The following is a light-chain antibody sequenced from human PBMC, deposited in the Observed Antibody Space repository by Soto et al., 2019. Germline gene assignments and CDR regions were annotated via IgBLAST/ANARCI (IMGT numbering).Light chain of an antibody. J-gene: IGKJ2*01. Sequence: EIVLTQSPGTLSLSPGERAALSCRARRSLSDNHLAWYQQRPGQAPRLLIYGSSSRAAGIPDRFRGSGTGTDFTLTIRRLEPDDFGVYYCPQYSDAPHTFGLGTKVEIQ. V-gene: IGKV3-20*01. CDR1: RSLSDNH. CDR2: GSS. CDR3: PQYSDAPHT.